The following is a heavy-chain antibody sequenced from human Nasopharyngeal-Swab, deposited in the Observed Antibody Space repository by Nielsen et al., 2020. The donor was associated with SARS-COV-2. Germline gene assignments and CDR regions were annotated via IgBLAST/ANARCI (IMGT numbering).Heavy chain of an antibody. CDR1: GDSIAYSTFY. J-gene: IGHJ4*02. Sequence: SETLSLTCTVSGDSIAYSTFYWGWIRQSPGKGLEWIGNIYYNGNTYQNPSLKGRLTMSVDKSKNQFSLQLSSVTAADTAVYYCVRSSSWYYFDYWAQGAQVTVSS. CDR3: VRSSSWYYFDY. D-gene: IGHD6-13*01. CDR2: IYYNGNT. V-gene: IGHV4-39*01.